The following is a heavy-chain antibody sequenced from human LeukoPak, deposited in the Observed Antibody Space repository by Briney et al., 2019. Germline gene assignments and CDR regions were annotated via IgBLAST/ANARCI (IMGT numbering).Heavy chain of an antibody. CDR1: GFTFSSYG. CDR3: ARVERESSSWFLTPFDP. CDR2: IWYDGSNK. V-gene: IGHV3-33*01. J-gene: IGHJ5*02. D-gene: IGHD6-13*01. Sequence: GGSLRLSCAASGFTFSSYGMHWVRQAPGKGLEWVAVIWYDGSNKYYADSVKGRFTISRDNSKNTLYLQMNSLRAEDTAVYYCARVERESSSWFLTPFDPWGQGTLVTVSS.